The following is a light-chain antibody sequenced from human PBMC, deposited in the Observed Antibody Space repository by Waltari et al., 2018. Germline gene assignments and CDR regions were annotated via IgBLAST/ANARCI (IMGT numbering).Light chain of an antibody. CDR1: SSDIASYNL. V-gene: IGLV2-23*01. J-gene: IGLJ1*01. CDR3: YAYAGTRGV. Sequence: QSALTQPASVSGSPGQSIPIPCTGTSSDIASYNLVSWYQQYPGKAPKLIIYEANKRPSGVSSRFSGSKSGNTASLTISGPQAEDEANYYCYAYAGTRGVFGTGTKVTVL. CDR2: EAN.